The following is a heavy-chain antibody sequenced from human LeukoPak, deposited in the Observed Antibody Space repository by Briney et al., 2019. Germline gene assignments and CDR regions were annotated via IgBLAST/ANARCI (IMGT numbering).Heavy chain of an antibody. Sequence: PGGSLRLSCAASGFNFSSYGMHWVRQAPGKGLEWVAFIRYDGSNKYYADSVKGRFTISRDNSKNTLYLQMNSLRAEDTAVYYCAKEYSSSWYPFDYWGQGTLVTVSS. V-gene: IGHV3-30*02. D-gene: IGHD6-13*01. CDR3: AKEYSSSWYPFDY. CDR1: GFNFSSYG. CDR2: IRYDGSNK. J-gene: IGHJ4*02.